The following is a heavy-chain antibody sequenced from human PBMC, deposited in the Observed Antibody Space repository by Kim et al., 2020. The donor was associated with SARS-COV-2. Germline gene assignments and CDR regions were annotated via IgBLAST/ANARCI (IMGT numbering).Heavy chain of an antibody. CDR3: AKDGWNDILTGYYANWFDP. V-gene: IGHV3-23*01. CDR1: GFTFSSYA. J-gene: IGHJ5*02. Sequence: GGSLRLSCAASGFTFSSYAMSWVRQAPGKGLEWVSAISGSGGSTYYADSVKGRFTISRDNSKNSLYLQMNSLRAEDTAVYYCAKDGWNDILTGYYANWFDPWGQGTLVTVSS. D-gene: IGHD3-9*01. CDR2: ISGSGGST.